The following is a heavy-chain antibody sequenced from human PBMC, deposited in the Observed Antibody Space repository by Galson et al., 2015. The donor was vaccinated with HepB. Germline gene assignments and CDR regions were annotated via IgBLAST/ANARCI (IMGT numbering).Heavy chain of an antibody. CDR1: GFTFSSYA. CDR3: AKGALRNYNWFDP. D-gene: IGHD3-16*01. V-gene: IGHV3-23*01. CDR2: ISGRGGST. J-gene: IGHJ5*02. Sequence: SLRLSCAASGFTFSSYAMSWVRQAPGKGLEWVSLISGRGGSTYYADSVKGRFTISRDNFKNTLYLQMNSLRAEDTAVYYCAKGALRNYNWFDPWGQGTLVTVSS.